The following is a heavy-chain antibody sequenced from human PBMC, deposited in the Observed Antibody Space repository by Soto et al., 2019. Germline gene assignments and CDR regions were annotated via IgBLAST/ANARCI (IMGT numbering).Heavy chain of an antibody. CDR3: ARESEDLTSNFDY. CDR2: ISSTTDYI. Sequence: PGGSLRLSCAASGFTFTRYSMNWVRQAPGKGLEWVSSISSTTDYIYYGDSMKGRFTISRDNAKNSLYLEMNSLRAEDTAVYYCARESEDLTSNFDYWGQGTLVTVSS. V-gene: IGHV3-21*06. J-gene: IGHJ4*02. CDR1: GFTFTRYS.